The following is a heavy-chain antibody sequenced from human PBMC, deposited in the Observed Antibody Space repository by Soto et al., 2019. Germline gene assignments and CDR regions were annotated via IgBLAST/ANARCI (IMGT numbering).Heavy chain of an antibody. V-gene: IGHV1-2*02. Sequence: ASVKVSCKASGYTFTAYYIHWVRQAPGQGLERMGWINPNNGDTNYGQRIQGRVTMTRDTSISTAYMELSSLRADDTAVYYCAALHEYSGYDRGFWGQGTRVTVSS. CDR2: INPNNGDT. CDR1: GYTFTAYY. D-gene: IGHD5-12*01. CDR3: AALHEYSGYDRGF. J-gene: IGHJ4*02.